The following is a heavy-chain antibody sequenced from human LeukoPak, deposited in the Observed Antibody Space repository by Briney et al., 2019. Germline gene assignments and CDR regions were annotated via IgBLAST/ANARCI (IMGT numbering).Heavy chain of an antibody. J-gene: IGHJ6*03. CDR2: IYTSGST. V-gene: IGHV4-61*02. CDR1: GGSISSGSYY. CDR3: ARESYYDSSGYYSGYMDV. Sequence: SETLSLTCTVSGGSISSGSYYWSWIRQPAGKGLEWIGRIYTSGSTNYNPSLKSRVTISVDTSKNQFSLKLSSVTAADTAVYYCARESYYDSSGYYSGYMDVWGKGTTVTISS. D-gene: IGHD3-22*01.